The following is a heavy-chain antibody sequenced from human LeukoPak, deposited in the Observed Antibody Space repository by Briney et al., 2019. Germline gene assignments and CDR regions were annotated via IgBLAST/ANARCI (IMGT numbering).Heavy chain of an antibody. Sequence: PTGGSLRLSCAASGFTVSSNYMSWVRQAPGKGLEWVSVIYSGGSTYYADSVKGRFTISRVNSKNTLYLQMNSLRAEDTAVYYCARAEGSWYAYYFDYWGQGTLVTVSS. J-gene: IGHJ4*02. D-gene: IGHD6-13*01. CDR3: ARAEGSWYAYYFDY. CDR2: IYSGGST. CDR1: GFTVSSNY. V-gene: IGHV3-66*01.